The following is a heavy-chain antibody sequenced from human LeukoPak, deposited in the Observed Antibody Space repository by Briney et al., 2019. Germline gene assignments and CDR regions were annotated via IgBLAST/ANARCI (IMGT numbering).Heavy chain of an antibody. CDR3: ARDTGYYDSIGYDY. V-gene: IGHV3-7*01. Sequence: TGGSLRLSCAASGFTFSSYWMSWVRQAPGKGLEWVANIKQDGSEKYYVDSVKGRFTISRDNAKNSLYLQMNSLRAEDTAVYYCARDTGYYDSIGYDYWGQGTLVTVSS. CDR2: IKQDGSEK. CDR1: GFTFSSYW. J-gene: IGHJ4*02. D-gene: IGHD3-22*01.